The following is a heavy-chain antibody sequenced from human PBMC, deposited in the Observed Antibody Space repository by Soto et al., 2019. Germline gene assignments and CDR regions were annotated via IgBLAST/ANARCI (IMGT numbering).Heavy chain of an antibody. CDR2: IKQDGSEK. V-gene: IGHV3-7*04. CDR3: ARDAGISAAAPYWYFDL. CDR1: GLTFSNYW. D-gene: IGHD6-13*01. Sequence: GGSLRLSCADSGLTFSNYWMSWVRQAPGKGLEWVANIKQDGSEKYYVDSVKGRFTISRDNTKNSLFLQMNSLRAEDTAVYYCARDAGISAAAPYWYFDLWGRGTLVTVSS. J-gene: IGHJ2*01.